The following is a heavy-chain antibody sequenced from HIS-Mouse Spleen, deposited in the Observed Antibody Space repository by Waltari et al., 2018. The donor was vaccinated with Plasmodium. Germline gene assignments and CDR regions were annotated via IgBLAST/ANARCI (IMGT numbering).Heavy chain of an antibody. Sequence: QVQLQESGPGLVKPSETLSLTCTVSGRSIRSYYWSWIRQPPGKGLEWIGYIYYSGSTNYNPSLKSRVTISVETSKNQFSLKLSSVTAADTAVYYCARVRGSSRGDAFDIWGQGTMVTVSS. V-gene: IGHV4-59*01. J-gene: IGHJ3*02. CDR2: IYYSGST. CDR3: ARVRGSSRGDAFDI. D-gene: IGHD6-6*01. CDR1: GRSIRSYY.